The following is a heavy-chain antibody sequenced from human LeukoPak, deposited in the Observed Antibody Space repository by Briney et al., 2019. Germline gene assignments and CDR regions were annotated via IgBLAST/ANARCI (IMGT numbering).Heavy chain of an antibody. CDR2: INSDGRST. CDR3: ARDQLYCTGGICYFDY. CDR1: GFTFSSYW. J-gene: IGHJ4*02. Sequence: GGSLRLSCAASGFTFSSYWMHWVRQAPGKGLVWVSRINSDGRSTSLADSVKGRFTISRDNAKNTLYLQMNSLRTEDTAAYYCARDQLYCTGGICYFDYWGQGTLVTVSS. D-gene: IGHD2-8*02. V-gene: IGHV3-74*01.